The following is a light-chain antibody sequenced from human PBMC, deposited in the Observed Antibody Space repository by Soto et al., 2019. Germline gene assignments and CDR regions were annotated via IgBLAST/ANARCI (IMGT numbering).Light chain of an antibody. J-gene: IGLJ1*01. CDR2: DVS. CDR1: SSDVGGYDY. V-gene: IGLV2-14*01. CDR3: SSYTSSNTPFV. Sequence: QSVLSQPASVSGSPGQSIPISCTGTSSDVGGYDYVSWYQQHPGKAPKLMIYDVSSRPSGVSNRFSGSKSGNTASLTISGLQAEDEADYYCSSYTSSNTPFVFGTGTKVTVL.